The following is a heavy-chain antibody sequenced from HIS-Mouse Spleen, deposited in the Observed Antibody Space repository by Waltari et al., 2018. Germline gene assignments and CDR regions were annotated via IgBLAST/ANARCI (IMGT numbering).Heavy chain of an antibody. CDR1: GGSISSSSYY. CDR3: AREIPYSSSWYDWYSDL. J-gene: IGHJ2*01. Sequence: QLQLQESGPGLVKPSETLSLTCTVSGGSISSSSYYWGWIRQPPGKGLEGIGSIYYSGSTYYHPSLKSRVTISVDTARNQFSLKLSSVTAADTAVYYCAREIPYSSSWYDWYSDLWGRGTLVTVSS. V-gene: IGHV4-39*07. CDR2: IYYSGST. D-gene: IGHD6-13*01.